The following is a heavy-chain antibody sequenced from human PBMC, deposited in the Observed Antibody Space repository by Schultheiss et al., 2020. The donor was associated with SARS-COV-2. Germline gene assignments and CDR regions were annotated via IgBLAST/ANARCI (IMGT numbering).Heavy chain of an antibody. V-gene: IGHV4-34*01. CDR3: ARSHRRGWFDP. D-gene: IGHD3-10*01. J-gene: IGHJ5*02. CDR1: GGSFSGYY. CDR2: INHRGTT. Sequence: SETLSLTCAVYGGSFSGYYWSWIRQPPGKGLEWIGEINHRGTTNYNPSLRSRVTISVDTSKNQFSLKLNSVTAADTAVYYCARSHRRGWFDPWDQGTLVTVSS.